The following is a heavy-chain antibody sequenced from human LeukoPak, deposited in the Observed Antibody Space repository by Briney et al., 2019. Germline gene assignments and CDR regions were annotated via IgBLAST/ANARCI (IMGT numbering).Heavy chain of an antibody. D-gene: IGHD3-22*01. CDR1: GYTLTELS. Sequence: GASVKVSCKVSGYTLTELSMHWVQQAPGKGLEWMGGFDPEDGETIYAQKFQGRVTMTEDTSTDTAYMELSSLRSEDTAVYYCATVLSDSSGYYQWYFDYWGQGTLVTVSS. J-gene: IGHJ4*02. CDR3: ATVLSDSSGYYQWYFDY. V-gene: IGHV1-24*01. CDR2: FDPEDGET.